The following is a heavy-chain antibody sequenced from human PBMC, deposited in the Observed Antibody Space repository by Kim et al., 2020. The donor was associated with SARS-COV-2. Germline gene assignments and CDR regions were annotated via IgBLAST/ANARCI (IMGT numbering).Heavy chain of an antibody. V-gene: IGHV4-34*01. J-gene: IGHJ6*02. CDR1: GGSFSGYY. CDR2: INHSGST. CDR3: ARGRKWFGELWWGYYYYYGMDV. D-gene: IGHD3-10*01. Sequence: SETLSLTCAVYGGSFSGYYWSWIRQPPGKGLEWIGEINHSGSTNYNPSLKSRVTISVDTSKNQFSLKLSSVTAADTAVYYCARGRKWFGELWWGYYYYYGMDVWGQGTTVTVSS.